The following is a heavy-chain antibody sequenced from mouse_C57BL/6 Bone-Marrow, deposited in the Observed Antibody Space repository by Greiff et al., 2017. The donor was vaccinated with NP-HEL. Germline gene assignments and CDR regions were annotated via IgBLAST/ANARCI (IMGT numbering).Heavy chain of an antibody. V-gene: IGHV1-59*01. CDR1: GYTFTSYW. CDR3: ARLTGKAWFAY. Sequence: VQLQQPGAELVRPGTSVKLSCKASGYTFTSYWMHWVKQRPGQGLEWIGVIDPSDSSTNYNQKFKGKATLTVDTSSSTAYMQLSSLTSEDSAVYYCARLTGKAWFAYWGQGTLVTVSA. CDR2: IDPSDSST. J-gene: IGHJ3*01. D-gene: IGHD4-1*01.